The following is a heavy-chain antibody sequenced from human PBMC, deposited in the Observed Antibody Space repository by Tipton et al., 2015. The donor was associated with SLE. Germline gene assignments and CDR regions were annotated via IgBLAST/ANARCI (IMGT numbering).Heavy chain of an antibody. J-gene: IGHJ5*02. CDR2: IYRGGST. Sequence: SLRLSCAGSGFTFNNYAMSWVRQAPGKGLEWVSVIYRGGSTYYADSVKGRFTISRDNARNALFLQMNSLRAEDTAVYYCARDPDYDLLSGQGFDPWGQGTLVTVSS. D-gene: IGHD3-3*01. CDR3: ARDPDYDLLSGQGFDP. V-gene: IGHV3-23*03. CDR1: GFTFNNYA.